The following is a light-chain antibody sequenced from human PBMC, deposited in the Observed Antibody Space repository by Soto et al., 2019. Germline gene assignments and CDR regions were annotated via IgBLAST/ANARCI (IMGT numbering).Light chain of an antibody. CDR3: QQYSNWPPLYT. V-gene: IGKV3-15*01. J-gene: IGKJ2*01. CDR1: QSVSSY. Sequence: EIVMTQSPSTLSVSPGERATLSCRASQSVSSYLAWYQQKPGLPPRLLIYYASTRATGIPDRFSGSGSGTDFTLTISSLQSADFAVSYCQQYSNWPPLYTFGRGTKLEIK. CDR2: YAS.